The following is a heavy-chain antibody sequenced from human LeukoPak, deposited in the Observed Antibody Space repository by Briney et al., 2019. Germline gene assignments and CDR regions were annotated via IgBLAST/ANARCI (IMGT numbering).Heavy chain of an antibody. CDR1: GFTFSSYW. CDR2: IKQDGSEK. Sequence: GGSLRLSCAASGFTFSSYWMSWVRQAPGMGLEWVANIKQDGSEKYYVDSVKGRFTISRDNAKNSLYLQMNSLRAEDTAVYYCARSLRYDYSSGSGDVWGKGTTVTVSS. J-gene: IGHJ6*04. D-gene: IGHD6-19*01. V-gene: IGHV3-7*03. CDR3: ARSLRYDYSSGSGDV.